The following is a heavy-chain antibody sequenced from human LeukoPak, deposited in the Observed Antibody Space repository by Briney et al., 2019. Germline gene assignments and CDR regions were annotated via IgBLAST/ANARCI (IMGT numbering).Heavy chain of an antibody. V-gene: IGHV3-48*01. D-gene: IGHD6-25*01. Sequence: GGSLRLSCAASGFTFSSYTMNWVRQPPGKGLEWVSNIGTSSTTIYYADSVKGRFTISRDNAKNSLYLQTNSLRADDTAVYYCARFAAGGSYYYYMDVWGKGTTVTVSS. CDR3: ARFAAGGSYYYYMDV. J-gene: IGHJ6*03. CDR2: IGTSSTTI. CDR1: GFTFSSYT.